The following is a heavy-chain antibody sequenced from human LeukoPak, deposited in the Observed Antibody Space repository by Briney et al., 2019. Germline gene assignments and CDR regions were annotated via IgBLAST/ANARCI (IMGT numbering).Heavy chain of an antibody. J-gene: IGHJ3*02. V-gene: IGHV1-69*13. CDR3: ARNPDPSGSYFHHAFDI. CDR1: GGIFSSFA. CDR2: NIPIFGTA. D-gene: IGHD1-26*01. Sequence: GASVKVSCKASGGIFSSFAISWVRQAPGQGLEGMGGNIPIFGTANYAQKFQGRVTITADESTGTAYMELSSLRSEDTAVYYCARNPDPSGSYFHHAFDIWGQGTMVTVSS.